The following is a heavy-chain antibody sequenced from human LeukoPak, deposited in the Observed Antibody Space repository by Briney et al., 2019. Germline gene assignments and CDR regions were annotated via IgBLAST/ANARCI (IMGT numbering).Heavy chain of an antibody. CDR2: ISAYNGNT. J-gene: IGHJ6*02. CDR3: ARISLELNPFYYYYGMDV. Sequence: GASVKVSCKASGYTFTSYGISWVRQAPGQGLEWMGLISAYNGNTNYAQKLQGRVTMTTDTSTSTAYMELRSLRSDDTAVYYCARISLELNPFYYYYGMDVWGQGTTVTVSS. D-gene: IGHD1-7*01. CDR1: GYTFTSYG. V-gene: IGHV1-18*01.